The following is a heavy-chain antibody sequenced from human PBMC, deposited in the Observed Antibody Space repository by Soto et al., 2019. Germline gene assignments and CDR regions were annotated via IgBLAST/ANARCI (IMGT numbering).Heavy chain of an antibody. Sequence: SETLSLTCTVSGGSISSGGYYWSWIRQHPGKGLEWIGYIYHSGTTYYNLSLKSRVTISVDTSKNQFSLKLSSVTAADTAVYYCARAIYSGAYCGGDCYSGDAFDIWGQGTMVTVSS. D-gene: IGHD2-21*02. CDR2: IYHSGTT. V-gene: IGHV4-31*03. CDR3: ARAIYSGAYCGGDCYSGDAFDI. CDR1: GGSISSGGYY. J-gene: IGHJ3*02.